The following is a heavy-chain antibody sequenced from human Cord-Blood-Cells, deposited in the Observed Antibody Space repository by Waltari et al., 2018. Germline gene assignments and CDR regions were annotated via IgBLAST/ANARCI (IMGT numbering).Heavy chain of an antibody. Sequence: EVQLVQSGAEVKKPGESLKISCKGSGYSFTSYWIGWVRQMPGKGLEWMGFIYPGDSDTRYSPSFQGQGTISADKSISTAYLQWSSLKASDTAMYYCARHSSAHEYSSSYNWFDPWGQGTLVTVSS. CDR3: ARHSSAHEYSSSYNWFDP. CDR2: IYPGDSDT. J-gene: IGHJ5*02. V-gene: IGHV5-51*01. CDR1: GYSFTSYW. D-gene: IGHD6-6*01.